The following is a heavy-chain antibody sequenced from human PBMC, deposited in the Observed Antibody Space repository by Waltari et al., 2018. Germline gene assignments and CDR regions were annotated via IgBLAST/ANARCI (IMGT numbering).Heavy chain of an antibody. D-gene: IGHD3-3*01. CDR2: INHSGST. J-gene: IGHJ4*02. Sequence: QVQLQQWGAGLLKPSATLSLTCAVYGGSFSGYYWSWIRPPPGKGLEWIGEINHSGSTNYNPSLKSRVTISVDTSKNQFSLKLSSVTAADTAVYYCARGPKWSGYYPFDYWGQGTLVTVSS. CDR3: ARGPKWSGYYPFDY. V-gene: IGHV4-34*01. CDR1: GGSFSGYY.